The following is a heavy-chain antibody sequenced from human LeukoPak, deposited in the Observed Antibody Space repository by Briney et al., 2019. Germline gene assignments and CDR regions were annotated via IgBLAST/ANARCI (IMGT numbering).Heavy chain of an antibody. CDR3: ARHSVASPHYFDY. V-gene: IGHV4-59*08. CDR2: IFYSGST. CDR1: GGSISPYY. D-gene: IGHD5/OR15-5a*01. Sequence: PTETLSLTCTVSGGSISPYYWSWIRQPPGKDREWIAFIFYSGSTHYNPSPTSRVTISVDTSKNQFSLKLTSVTAADTAVYYCARHSVASPHYFDYWGQGALVTVSS. J-gene: IGHJ4*02.